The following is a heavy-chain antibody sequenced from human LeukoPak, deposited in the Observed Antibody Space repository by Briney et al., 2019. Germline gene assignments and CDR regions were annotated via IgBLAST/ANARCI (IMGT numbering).Heavy chain of an antibody. CDR2: IYYSGST. D-gene: IGHD6-13*01. J-gene: IGHJ6*02. CDR3: GRGGGRQLVLPIYYYYYGMDV. V-gene: IGHV4-61*01. CDR1: GGSVSSGSYY. Sequence: PSETLSLTCTVSGGSVSSGSYYWSWIRQPPGKGLEWIGYIYYSGSTNYNPSLKSRVTISVDTSKNQFSLKLSSVTAADTAVYYCGRGGGRQLVLPIYYYYYGMDVWGQGTTVTVSS.